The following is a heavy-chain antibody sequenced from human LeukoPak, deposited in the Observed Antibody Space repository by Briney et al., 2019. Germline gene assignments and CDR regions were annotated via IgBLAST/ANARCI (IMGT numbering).Heavy chain of an antibody. CDR3: ARSWIPVIGSGLACDQ. J-gene: IGHJ4*02. CDR2: ISANGGTT. D-gene: IGHD2-21*01. V-gene: IGHV3-64*01. CDR1: GLTFSRYA. Sequence: GGSLRLSCAASGLTFSRYAMHWVRQAPGKGLEYVSAISANGGTTYYANSVKDRFTISRDNSKNTLYLQMGSLRADDMAVYYCARSWIPVIGSGLACDQWGQGILVTVAS.